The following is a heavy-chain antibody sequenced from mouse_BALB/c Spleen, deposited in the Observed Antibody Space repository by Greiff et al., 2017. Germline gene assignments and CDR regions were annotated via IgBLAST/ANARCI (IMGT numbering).Heavy chain of an antibody. V-gene: IGHV5-4*02. CDR3: ARDKTGFWEMDY. D-gene: IGHD4-1*01. Sequence: EVQLVESGGGLVKPGGSLKLSCAASGFTFSDYYMYWVRQTPEKRLEWVATISDGGSYTYYPDSVKGRFTISRDNAKNNLYLQMSSLKSEDTAMYYCARDKTGFWEMDYWGQGTSVTVSS. CDR1: GFTFSDYY. CDR2: ISDGGSYT. J-gene: IGHJ4*01.